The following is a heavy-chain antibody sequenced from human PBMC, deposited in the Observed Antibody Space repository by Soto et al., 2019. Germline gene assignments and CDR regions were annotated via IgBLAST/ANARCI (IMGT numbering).Heavy chain of an antibody. CDR3: ARPRRGVVPAAIHYGMDV. D-gene: IGHD2-2*02. Sequence: PGGSLRLSCAASGFTFSSYSMSWVRQAPGKWLEWVSSISSSSSYIYYSDSVKGRFTIARDNVKNSLYLQMNSMRAEATAVYYCARPRRGVVPAAIHYGMDVWGQGTTVTVSS. V-gene: IGHV3-21*01. J-gene: IGHJ6*02. CDR2: ISSSSSYI. CDR1: GFTFSSYS.